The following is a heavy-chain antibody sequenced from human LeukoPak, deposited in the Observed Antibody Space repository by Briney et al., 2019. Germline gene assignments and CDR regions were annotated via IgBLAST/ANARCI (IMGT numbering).Heavy chain of an antibody. D-gene: IGHD2-2*01. CDR1: GGTFSSYT. Sequence: SVNVSCKASGGTFSSYTNSWLRQAHGQGLERMGMIIPILGIANYAQKFQGRVTITADKSTSTAYMELSSLRSEDTAVYYCARGAVVVPAKVPLYGMDVWGQGTTVTVSS. V-gene: IGHV1-69*02. J-gene: IGHJ6*02. CDR3: ARGAVVVPAKVPLYGMDV. CDR2: IIPILGIA.